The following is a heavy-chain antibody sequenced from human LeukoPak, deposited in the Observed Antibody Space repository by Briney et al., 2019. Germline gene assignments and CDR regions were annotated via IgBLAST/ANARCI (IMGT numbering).Heavy chain of an antibody. Sequence: PSETLSLTCTVSGGSISSGGYYWSWIRQPPGKGLEWIGYIYHSGSTYYNPSLKSRVTISVDRSKNQFSLKPSSVTAADTAVYYCARAKPSGPGYWGQGTLVTVSS. V-gene: IGHV4-30-2*01. J-gene: IGHJ4*02. CDR3: ARAKPSGPGY. CDR2: IYHSGST. CDR1: GGSISSGGYY.